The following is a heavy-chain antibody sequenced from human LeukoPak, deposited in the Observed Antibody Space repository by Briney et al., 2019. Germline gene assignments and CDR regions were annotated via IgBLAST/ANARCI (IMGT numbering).Heavy chain of an antibody. V-gene: IGHV4-59*01. J-gene: IGHJ6*03. D-gene: IGHD6-6*01. CDR1: GGSISSYY. CDR2: IYYSGST. Sequence: PSETLSLTCAVSGGSISSYYWSWIRQPPGKGLEWIGYIYYSGSTNYNPSLKRRVNISVDTSKNQFSLKLSSVTAADTAVYYCARMGRIAARPYYYYMDVWGKGTTVTVSS. CDR3: ARMGRIAARPYYYYMDV.